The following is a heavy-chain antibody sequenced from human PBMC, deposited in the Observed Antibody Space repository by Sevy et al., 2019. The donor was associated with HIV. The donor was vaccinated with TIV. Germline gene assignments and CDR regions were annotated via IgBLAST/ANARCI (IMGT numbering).Heavy chain of an antibody. CDR2: ISGSGGST. V-gene: IGHV3-23*01. Sequence: GGSLRLSCAASGFTFSSYALNWVRQAPGKGLEWVSTISGSGGSTYYAASVKGRFTISRDNSKNTLYLQMDSLRAEDTAVYYCAKERYHTSGYYPEGAFDIWGQGTMVTVSS. D-gene: IGHD3-22*01. CDR3: AKERYHTSGYYPEGAFDI. CDR1: GFTFSSYA. J-gene: IGHJ3*02.